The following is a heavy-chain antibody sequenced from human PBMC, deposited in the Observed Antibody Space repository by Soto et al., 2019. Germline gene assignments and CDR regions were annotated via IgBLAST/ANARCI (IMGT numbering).Heavy chain of an antibody. Sequence: EVQLVESGGVLVQPGGSLRLSCAASGFIFSDYYVDWVRQAPGKGLEWVGRSRNKANSYTTEYAASVKGRFTLSRDDSKNSVHLQMTSLKIEDTAVYFCIRPMTGATRGFDYWGQGTLVTVSS. CDR1: GFIFSDYY. V-gene: IGHV3-72*01. D-gene: IGHD1-1*01. J-gene: IGHJ4*02. CDR2: SRNKANSYTT. CDR3: IRPMTGATRGFDY.